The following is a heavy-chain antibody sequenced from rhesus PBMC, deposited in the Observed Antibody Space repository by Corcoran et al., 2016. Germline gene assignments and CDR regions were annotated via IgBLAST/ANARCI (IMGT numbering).Heavy chain of an antibody. J-gene: IGHJ4*01. CDR3: AGGIAAAGAVRYFDY. CDR2: IGYDGNKR. D-gene: IGHD6-31*01. Sequence: EVQLVESGGGLVKPGGSLRLSCAASGVTFSSYGMHWVRQAPGEGLEWVAVIGYDGNKRNYADSVNDRFTISIDNTQNMLSLQMDNLKLEDTAVYYCAGGIAAAGAVRYFDYWGQGVLVTVSS. CDR1: GVTFSSYG. V-gene: IGHV3-54*02.